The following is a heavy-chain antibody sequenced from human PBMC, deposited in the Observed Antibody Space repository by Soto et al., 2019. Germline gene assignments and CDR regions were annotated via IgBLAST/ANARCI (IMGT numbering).Heavy chain of an antibody. D-gene: IGHD3-10*01. Sequence: SETLSLTCAVYGGSFSGYYWSWIRQPPGKGLEWIGEINHSGSTNYNPSLKSRVTISVDTSKNQFSLKLSSVTAADTAVYYCARGLGFGELFAWFDPWGQGTLVTVS. CDR3: ARGLGFGELFAWFDP. V-gene: IGHV4-34*01. CDR2: INHSGST. CDR1: GGSFSGYY. J-gene: IGHJ5*02.